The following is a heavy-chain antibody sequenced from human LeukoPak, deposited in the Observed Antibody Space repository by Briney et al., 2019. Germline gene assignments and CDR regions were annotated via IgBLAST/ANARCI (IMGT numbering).Heavy chain of an antibody. CDR1: GGSIISYY. Sequence: SETLSLTCTVPGGSIISYYWSWIRQPPGKGLEWIGYIYSSGSTKYNPSLKGRVTISVDTSKSQFSLKLSSVTAADTAVYYCARATYSSGWPEYWGQGTLVTVSS. D-gene: IGHD6-19*01. CDR3: ARATYSSGWPEY. CDR2: IYSSGST. J-gene: IGHJ4*02. V-gene: IGHV4-59*01.